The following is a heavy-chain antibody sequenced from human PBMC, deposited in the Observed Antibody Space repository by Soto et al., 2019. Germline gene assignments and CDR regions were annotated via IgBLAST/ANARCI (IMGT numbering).Heavy chain of an antibody. Sequence: PGGSLRLSCAASGFTFSSYGMHWVRQAPGKGLEWVAVISYDGSNKYYADSVKGRFTISRDNSKNTLYLQMNSLRAEDTAVYYCAKDLSSGFPFGPWGQGTLVTVSS. CDR3: AKDLSSGFPFGP. CDR2: ISYDGSNK. CDR1: GFTFSSYG. J-gene: IGHJ5*02. D-gene: IGHD6-19*01. V-gene: IGHV3-30*18.